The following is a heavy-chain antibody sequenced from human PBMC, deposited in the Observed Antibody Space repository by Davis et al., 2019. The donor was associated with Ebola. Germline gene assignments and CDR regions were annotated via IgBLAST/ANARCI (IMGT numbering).Heavy chain of an antibody. CDR1: GGSISSGGYS. J-gene: IGHJ6*02. CDR3: ARGAPSPQYYYDSSGSPYYYYYGMDV. Sequence: MPSETLSLTCAVSGGSISSGGYSWSWIRQPPGKGLEWTGYIYHSGSTYYNPSLKSRVTISVDRSKNQFSLKLSSVTAADTAVYYCARGAPSPQYYYDSSGSPYYYYYGMDVWGQGTTVTVSS. CDR2: IYHSGST. V-gene: IGHV4-30-2*01. D-gene: IGHD3-22*01.